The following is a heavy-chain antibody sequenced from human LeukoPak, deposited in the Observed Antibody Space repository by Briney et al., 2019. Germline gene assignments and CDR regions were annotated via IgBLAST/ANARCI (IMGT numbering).Heavy chain of an antibody. J-gene: IGHJ3*02. CDR3: AGRYFDWQDDAFDI. V-gene: IGHV4-59*12. CDR2: IYYTGST. D-gene: IGHD3-9*01. Sequence: SETLSLTCTVSYGSINSYFWSWIRQPPGKGLEWIGYIYYTGSTHYTPSLRGRVTISVDTSKNQFSLKLSSVTAADTAVYYCAGRYFDWQDDAFDIWGQGTMVTVSS. CDR1: YGSINSYF.